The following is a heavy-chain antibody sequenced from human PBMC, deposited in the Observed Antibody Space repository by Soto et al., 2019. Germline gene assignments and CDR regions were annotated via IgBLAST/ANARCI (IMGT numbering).Heavy chain of an antibody. D-gene: IGHD3-10*01. J-gene: IGHJ6*02. CDR1: GGSISSSSYY. V-gene: IGHV4-39*01. CDR3: ARPHYYGSGSYYKTYYYYGMDV. Sequence: PSDTLSLTCTVSGGSISSSSYYWGWIRQPPGKGLEWIGSIYYSGSTYYNPSLKSRVTISVDTSKNQFSLKLSSVTAADTAVYYCARPHYYGSGSYYKTYYYYGMDVWGQGTTVT. CDR2: IYYSGST.